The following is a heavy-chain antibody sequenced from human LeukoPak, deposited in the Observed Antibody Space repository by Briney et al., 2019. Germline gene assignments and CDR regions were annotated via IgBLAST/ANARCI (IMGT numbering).Heavy chain of an antibody. D-gene: IGHD3-10*01. CDR3: ARDDFAGYYGSGSYSGNWFDP. J-gene: IGHJ5*02. V-gene: IGHV3-21*01. CDR1: GFTFSSYS. CDR2: ISSSSSYI. Sequence: PGGSLRLSCAASGFTFSSYSMNWVRQAPGKGLECFSSISSSSSYIYYADSVKGRFTISRDNAKNSLYLQMNTLRAEDTAVYYCARDDFAGYYGSGSYSGNWFDPWGQGTLVTVSS.